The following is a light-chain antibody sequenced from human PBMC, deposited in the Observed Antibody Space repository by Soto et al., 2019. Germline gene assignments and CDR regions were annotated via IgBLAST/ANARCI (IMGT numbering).Light chain of an antibody. CDR3: HQYGSSPAT. J-gene: IGKJ1*01. CDR1: QSVSSSY. V-gene: IGKV3-20*01. CDR2: GAT. Sequence: EIVFTYSPVTLSFSPVERATLSCRASQSVSSSYLAWYQQRRGQAPRLLIYGATSRATGIPDRFSGSGSGTDFTLTISRLEPEDFAVYYCHQYGSSPATFGQGTKVDIK.